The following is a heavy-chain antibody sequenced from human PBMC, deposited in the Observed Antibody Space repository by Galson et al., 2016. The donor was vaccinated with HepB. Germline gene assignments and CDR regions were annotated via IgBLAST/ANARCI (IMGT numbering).Heavy chain of an antibody. CDR1: GVVFSNYA. D-gene: IGHD4-11*01. J-gene: IGHJ4*02. CDR2: IKQDESEK. CDR3: ATFIEEHSSFES. V-gene: IGHV3-7*01. Sequence: SLRLSCAASGVVFSNYAMTWVRQAPGKGLEWVANIKQDESEKFYVDSVKGRFTVSRDNAKNSLFLQMRSLRAEDTAVYFCATFIEEHSSFESWGQGTQVTVSS.